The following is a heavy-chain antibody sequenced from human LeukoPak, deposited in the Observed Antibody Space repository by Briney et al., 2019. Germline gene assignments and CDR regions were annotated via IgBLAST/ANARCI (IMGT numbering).Heavy chain of an antibody. V-gene: IGHV3-21*01. J-gene: IGHJ3*02. CDR3: ARDSGWYGTFDI. CDR1: GFTFSTYA. CDR2: ISSSSSYI. Sequence: GGSLRLSCAASGFTFSTYAMSWVRQAPGKGLEWVSSISSSSSYIYYADSVKGRFTISRDNAKNSLYLQMNSLRAEDTAVYYCARDSGWYGTFDIWGQGTMVTVSS. D-gene: IGHD6-19*01.